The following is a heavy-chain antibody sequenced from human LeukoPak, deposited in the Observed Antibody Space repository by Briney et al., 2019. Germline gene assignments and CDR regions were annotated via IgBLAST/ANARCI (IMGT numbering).Heavy chain of an antibody. V-gene: IGHV3-23*01. D-gene: IGHD7-27*01. CDR1: GFTFSSYA. Sequence: GGSLRLSCAASGFTFSSYAMNWVRQAPGRGPEWVAAITGSGDKTYFADSVKGRFTISRDNAKNSLYLHMNSLRVEDTAVYYCARDAQTGDIDYWGQGTLVTVSS. CDR3: ARDAQTGDIDY. CDR2: ITGSGDKT. J-gene: IGHJ4*02.